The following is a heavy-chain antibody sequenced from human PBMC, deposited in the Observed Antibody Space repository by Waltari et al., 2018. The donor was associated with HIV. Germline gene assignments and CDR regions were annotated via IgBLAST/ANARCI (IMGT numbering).Heavy chain of an antibody. CDR2: IYYSGST. Sequence: QLQLQESGPGLVKPSETLSLTCTVSVGSISSSSYYWGWIRQPPGKGLEWIGSIYYSGSTYYNPSLKSRVTISVDTAKNQFSLKLSSVTAADTAVYYCAREGVGATGGYYYYYGMDVWGQGTTVTVSS. D-gene: IGHD1-26*01. CDR1: VGSISSSSYY. CDR3: AREGVGATGGYYYYYGMDV. J-gene: IGHJ6*02. V-gene: IGHV4-39*07.